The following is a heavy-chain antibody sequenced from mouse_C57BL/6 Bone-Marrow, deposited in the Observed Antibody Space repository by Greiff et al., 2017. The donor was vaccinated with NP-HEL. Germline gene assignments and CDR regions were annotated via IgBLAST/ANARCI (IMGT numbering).Heavy chain of an antibody. V-gene: IGHV1-81*01. Sequence: QVQLKESGAELARPGASVKLSCKASGYTFTSYGISWVKQRTGQGLEWIGEIYPRSGNTYYNEKFKGKATLTADKSSSTAYMELRSLTSEDTAVYFCARRRIYYDYHYAMDYWGQGTSVTVSS. CDR2: IYPRSGNT. CDR3: ARRRIYYDYHYAMDY. J-gene: IGHJ4*01. CDR1: GYTFTSYG. D-gene: IGHD2-4*01.